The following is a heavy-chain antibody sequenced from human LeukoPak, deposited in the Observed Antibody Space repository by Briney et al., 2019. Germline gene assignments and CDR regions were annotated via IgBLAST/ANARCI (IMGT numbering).Heavy chain of an antibody. Sequence: GASVKVSCKASGYTFTGSSIHWVRQAPGQGLEWMGWISPNSGGTNYGQKFQGRVTMTWDTSINTAYMDLSRLTSDDTAIYYCGRGSERGKWLDYWGQGTLVTVSS. CDR2: ISPNSGGT. CDR1: GYTFTGSS. J-gene: IGHJ4*02. V-gene: IGHV1-2*02. D-gene: IGHD3-22*01. CDR3: GRGSERGKWLDY.